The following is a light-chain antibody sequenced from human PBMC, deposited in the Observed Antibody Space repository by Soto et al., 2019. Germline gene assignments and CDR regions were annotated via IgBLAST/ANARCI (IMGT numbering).Light chain of an antibody. CDR3: GSYADSNNYV. CDR1: SSDVGSYNY. V-gene: IGLV2-8*01. J-gene: IGLJ1*01. CDR2: EVN. Sequence: QSALTQPPSASGSPGQSVTISCTGTSSDVGSYNYVSWYQHHPGKAPKVMIYEVNKRPSGVPDRFSGSKSGNTASLTVSGLQAEAEADYYCGSYADSNNYVFGTGTKLTVL.